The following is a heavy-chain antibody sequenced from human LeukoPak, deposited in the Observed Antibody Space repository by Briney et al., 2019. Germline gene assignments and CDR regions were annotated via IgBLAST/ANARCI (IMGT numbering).Heavy chain of an antibody. J-gene: IGHJ4*02. CDR3: ARGIPEYSSLAY. D-gene: IGHD2-15*01. CDR1: GFTFSNFW. CDR2: INSDGSEA. Sequence: GGSLRLSCAASGFTFSNFWMHWVRQAPGKRLFWFSRINSDGSEAVYADSVKGRFTISRDNAKNTVYLQMNSLRVEDTGIYFCARGIPEYSSLAYWGQGALVTVSS. V-gene: IGHV3-74*01.